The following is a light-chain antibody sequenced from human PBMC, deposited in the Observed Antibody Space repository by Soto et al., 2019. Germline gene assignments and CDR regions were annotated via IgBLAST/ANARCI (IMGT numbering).Light chain of an antibody. J-gene: IGKJ1*01. V-gene: IGKV3-15*01. CDR2: GAS. Sequence: EIVMTQSPATLSVSPGQRATLSCRASQSVSSNLAWYRQKPGQAPRLLIYGASTRATGIPARFSGSGSGTKFTLTISSLQYEDFAVYSCQQYNNWPGWTFGQGTKVEIK. CDR3: QQYNNWPGWT. CDR1: QSVSSN.